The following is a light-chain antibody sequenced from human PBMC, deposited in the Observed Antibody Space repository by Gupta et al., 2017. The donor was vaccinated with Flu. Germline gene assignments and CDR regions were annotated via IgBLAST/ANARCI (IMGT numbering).Light chain of an antibody. CDR3: GTWDSSLSAGG. CDR1: SSNIANNY. V-gene: IGLV1-51*01. CDR2: DND. Sequence: QSVLTQPPSVSAAPGPKVSISSSGSSSNIANNYVSWYQQLPGTAPKHPIYDNDKRLPGVPDRFSGSKSGPSATLGITGLQAGDEATYYCGTWDSSLSAGGFGGGTKLTVL. J-gene: IGLJ3*02.